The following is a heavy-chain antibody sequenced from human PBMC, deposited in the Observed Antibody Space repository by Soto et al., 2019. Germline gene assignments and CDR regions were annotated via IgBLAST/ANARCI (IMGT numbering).Heavy chain of an antibody. V-gene: IGHV5-51*01. CDR1: GYSFTSYW. Sequence: GESLKISCKGSGYSFTSYWIGWVRQMPGKGLEWMGIIYPGDSDTRYSPSFQGQVTISADKSISTAYLQWSSLKASDTAMYYCARGTVLWFGELSYGMDVWGQGTTVTVSS. CDR3: ARGTVLWFGELSYGMDV. J-gene: IGHJ6*02. CDR2: IYPGDSDT. D-gene: IGHD3-10*01.